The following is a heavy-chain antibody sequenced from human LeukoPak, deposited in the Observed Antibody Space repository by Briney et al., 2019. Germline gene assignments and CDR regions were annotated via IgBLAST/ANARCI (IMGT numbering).Heavy chain of an antibody. Sequence: PSETLSLTYTVSGGSISSYYWSWIRQPAGKGLEWIGRIYTSGSTNYNPSLKSRVTTSVDTSKNQFSLKLSSVTAADTAVYYCARDNYYDSSGQLYDAFDIWGQGTMVTVSS. CDR2: IYTSGST. CDR1: GGSISSYY. J-gene: IGHJ3*02. D-gene: IGHD3-22*01. V-gene: IGHV4-4*07. CDR3: ARDNYYDSSGQLYDAFDI.